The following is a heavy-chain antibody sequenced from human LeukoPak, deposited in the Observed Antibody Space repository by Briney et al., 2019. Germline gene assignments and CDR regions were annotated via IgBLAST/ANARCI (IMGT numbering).Heavy chain of an antibody. Sequence: GGSLRLSCAASGFTFNNYAMIWVRQAPGKGLEWVSAIFGNGRNTYYADSVKGRFTISRDNSKNTLYLQMNSLRVEDTAIYYCAKSELGPFKALNWGQGTLVAVSS. CDR3: AKSELGPFKALN. D-gene: IGHD3-10*01. CDR1: GFTFNNYA. J-gene: IGHJ4*02. V-gene: IGHV3-23*01. CDR2: IFGNGRNT.